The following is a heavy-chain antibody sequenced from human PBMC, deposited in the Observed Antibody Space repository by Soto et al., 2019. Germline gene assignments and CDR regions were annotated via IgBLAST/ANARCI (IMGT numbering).Heavy chain of an antibody. Sequence: VASVKVSCKASGYTFTGYYMHWVRQAPGQGLEWMGWINPNSGGTNYAQKFQGRVTMTRDTSISTAYMELSRLRSDDTAVYYCARDAILLDTSSWLHYYYYGMDVWGQGTTVTVSS. CDR2: INPNSGGT. D-gene: IGHD6-13*01. CDR1: GYTFTGYY. J-gene: IGHJ6*02. V-gene: IGHV1-2*02. CDR3: ARDAILLDTSSWLHYYYYGMDV.